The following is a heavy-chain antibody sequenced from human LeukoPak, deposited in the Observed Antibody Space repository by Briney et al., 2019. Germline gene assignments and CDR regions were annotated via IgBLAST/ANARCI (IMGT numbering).Heavy chain of an antibody. V-gene: IGHV4-59*08. CDR3: ARHGTISSESYFDY. D-gene: IGHD1-14*01. CDR1: GGSVSSYY. J-gene: IGHJ4*02. CDR2: IHNSGRT. Sequence: SETLSLTCSVPGGSVSSYYWSWIRQSPGKGLEWIGYIHNSGRTNYNPSLKSRVTGLVDTSKNQVSLRLSSVTAADTAVYYCARHGTISSESYFDYWGQGALVTVSS.